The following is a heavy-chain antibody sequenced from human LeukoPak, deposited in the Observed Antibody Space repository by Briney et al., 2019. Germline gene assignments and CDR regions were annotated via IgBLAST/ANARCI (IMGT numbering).Heavy chain of an antibody. J-gene: IGHJ6*03. Sequence: GESLKISCKGSGYSFTSYWIGWVRQMPGKGLEWMGIIYPGDSDTRYSPSFQGQVTISADKSISTAYLQWSSLKASDTAMYYCARLGCSSTSCYSYYYYMDVWGKGTTVTVSS. CDR2: IYPGDSDT. CDR3: ARLGCSSTSCYSYYYYMDV. CDR1: GYSFTSYW. D-gene: IGHD2-2*01. V-gene: IGHV5-51*01.